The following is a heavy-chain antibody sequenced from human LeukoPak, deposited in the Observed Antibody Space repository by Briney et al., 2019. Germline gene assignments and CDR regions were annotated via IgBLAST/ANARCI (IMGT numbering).Heavy chain of an antibody. V-gene: IGHV3-21*01. J-gene: IGHJ4*02. CDR2: ISSSSSYI. Sequence: PGGSLRLSCAASGFTFSSYSMNWVRQAPGKGLEWVSSISSSSSYIYYADSVKGRFTISRDNAKNSLYLQMNSLRAEDTAVYYCARDPAFYDSSGYYDYWGQGTLVTVSS. CDR3: ARDPAFYDSSGYYDY. D-gene: IGHD3-22*01. CDR1: GFTFSSYS.